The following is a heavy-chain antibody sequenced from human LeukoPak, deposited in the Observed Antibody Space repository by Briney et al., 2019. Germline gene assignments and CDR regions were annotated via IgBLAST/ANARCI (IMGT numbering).Heavy chain of an antibody. CDR1: GGSISSYY. Sequence: SETPSLTCTVSGGSISSYYWSWLRQPPGKGLEWLGYIYYSGSTNYNPSLKSRVTISVDTSKNQFSLKLSSVTAADTAVYYCARGQSGGYCTNGVCYMGWFDPWGQGTLVTVSS. D-gene: IGHD2-8*01. J-gene: IGHJ5*02. CDR3: ARGQSGGYCTNGVCYMGWFDP. V-gene: IGHV4-59*01. CDR2: IYYSGST.